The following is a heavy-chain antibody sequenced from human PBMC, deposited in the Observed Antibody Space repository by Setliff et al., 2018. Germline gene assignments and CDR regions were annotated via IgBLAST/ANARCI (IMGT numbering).Heavy chain of an antibody. V-gene: IGHV1-3*01. CDR1: GYTFTSYA. CDR3: AHRRWDGWTYDY. Sequence: ASVKVSCKASGYTFTSYAMHWVRQAPGQRLEWMGWINAGNGNTKYSQKFQGRLTITKDTSKNQVVLTMTNMDPVDTATYYCAHRRWDGWTYDYWGQGTLVTVSS. D-gene: IGHD6-19*01. CDR2: INAGNGNT. J-gene: IGHJ4*02.